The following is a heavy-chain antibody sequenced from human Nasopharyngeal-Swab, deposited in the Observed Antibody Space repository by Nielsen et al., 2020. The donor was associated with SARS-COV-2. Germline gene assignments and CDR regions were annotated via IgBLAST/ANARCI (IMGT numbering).Heavy chain of an antibody. CDR2: IIPILGIA. J-gene: IGHJ2*01. D-gene: IGHD3-9*01. CDR1: GGTFSSYA. V-gene: IGHV1-69*04. CDR3: ASRRGGYYDILTGYSEKNYWYFDL. Sequence: SVKVSCKASGGTFSSYAISWVRQAPGQGLEWMGRIIPILGIANYAQKFQGRVTITADKSTSTAYMELGSLRSEDTAVYYCASRRGGYYDILTGYSEKNYWYFDLWGRGTLVTVSS.